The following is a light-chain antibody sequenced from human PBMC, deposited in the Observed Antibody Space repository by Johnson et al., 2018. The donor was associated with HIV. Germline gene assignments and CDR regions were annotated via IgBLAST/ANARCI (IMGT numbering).Light chain of an antibody. Sequence: QSVLTQPPSVSAAPGQKVTISCSGSSSNIGRNYVSWYQQLPGTAPKLLIFDNNKRPSGIPDRFSGSKSGTSATLGITGLQPGDEADYYCGTWNSSLSGGPYVFGTGTKVTAL. V-gene: IGLV1-51*01. J-gene: IGLJ1*01. CDR3: GTWNSSLSGGPYV. CDR1: SSNIGRNY. CDR2: DNN.